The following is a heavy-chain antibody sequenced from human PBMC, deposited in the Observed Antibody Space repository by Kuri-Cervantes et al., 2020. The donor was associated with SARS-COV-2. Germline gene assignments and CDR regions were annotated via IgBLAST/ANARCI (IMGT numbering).Heavy chain of an antibody. CDR1: GFNFSRTD. J-gene: IGHJ4*02. CDR3: AKSLIVLVTAYSYFDY. D-gene: IGHD2-21*02. Sequence: LSLTCAASGFNFSRTDMHWVRQAPGKGLEWVAVISSDGKNKKCMASGKGRFTISRDNSQNTLHLQMKSLRAEDTAVYYCAKSLIVLVTAYSYFDYWGQGTLVTVSS. V-gene: IGHV3-30*18. CDR2: ISSDGKNK.